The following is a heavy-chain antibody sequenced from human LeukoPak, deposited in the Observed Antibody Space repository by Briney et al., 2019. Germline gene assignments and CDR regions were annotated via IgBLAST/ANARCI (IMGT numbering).Heavy chain of an antibody. Sequence: GGSLRLSCAASGFTFSSYGMYWVRQAPGEGLECVAFITYDGSEMYYADSVKGRFTISRDNSRDTLYLQVNSLRGDDTAIYYCARNRGYTYDYDSFDPWGQGTLVTVSS. D-gene: IGHD5-18*01. CDR2: ITYDGSEM. V-gene: IGHV3-30*19. CDR3: ARNRGYTYDYDSFDP. CDR1: GFTFSSYG. J-gene: IGHJ5*02.